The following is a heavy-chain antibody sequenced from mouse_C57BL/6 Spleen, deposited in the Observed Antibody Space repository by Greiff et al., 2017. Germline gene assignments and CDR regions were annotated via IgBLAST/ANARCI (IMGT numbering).Heavy chain of an antibody. V-gene: IGHV5-16*01. CDR1: GFTFSDYY. J-gene: IGHJ1*03. CDR2: INYDGSST. Sequence: EVKLMESEGGLVQPGSSMKLSCTASGFTFSDYYMAWVRQVPEKGLEWVANINYDGSSTYYLDSLKSRFIISRDNAKNILYLQMSSLKSEDTATYYCASLIRGYFDVWGTGTTVTVSS. CDR3: ASLIRGYFDV.